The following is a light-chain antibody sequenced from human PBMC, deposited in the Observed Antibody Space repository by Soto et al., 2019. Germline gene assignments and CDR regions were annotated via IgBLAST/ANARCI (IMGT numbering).Light chain of an antibody. J-gene: IGKJ5*01. Sequence: DIQMTQSPSSLSASVGDRVTITCRVSQSISSYLNWYQQKPGKAPKLLSYAASSLQSGVPSRFSGSGSGTDFTLTISSLQPEDFATYYCQQSYSTPPITFGQGTRLEIK. CDR3: QQSYSTPPIT. CDR1: QSISSY. CDR2: AAS. V-gene: IGKV1-39*01.